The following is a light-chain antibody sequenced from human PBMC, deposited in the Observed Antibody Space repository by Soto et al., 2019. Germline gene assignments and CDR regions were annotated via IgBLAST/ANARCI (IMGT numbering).Light chain of an antibody. CDR1: SSDVGGYNY. V-gene: IGLV2-14*01. CDR2: DVS. J-gene: IGLJ2*01. CDR3: SSYTSRSTLVV. Sequence: QSALTQPASVSGSPGQSITISCTGTSSDVGGYNYVSWYQQHPGKAPKLMIYDVSNRPSGVSNRFSGSKSGNTAFLTISGLQAEDESDDYCSSYTSRSTLVVFGGGTKLTVL.